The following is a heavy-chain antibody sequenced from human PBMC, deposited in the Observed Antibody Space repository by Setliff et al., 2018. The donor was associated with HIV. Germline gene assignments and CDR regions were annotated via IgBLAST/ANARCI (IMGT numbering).Heavy chain of an antibody. CDR1: GGSFSGTPYY. V-gene: IGHV4-39*01. CDR3: ARQGNIVVVTSFDY. J-gene: IGHJ4*02. D-gene: IGHD2-21*02. CDR2: ILFGGST. Sequence: PSETLSLTCTVSGGSFSGTPYYWGWLRQPPGKGLEWIGHILFGGSTWHSQSLRSRVTIWVDTSKNQFSLNLGSVTAADTAVYYCARQGNIVVVTSFDYWGQGTLVTVSS.